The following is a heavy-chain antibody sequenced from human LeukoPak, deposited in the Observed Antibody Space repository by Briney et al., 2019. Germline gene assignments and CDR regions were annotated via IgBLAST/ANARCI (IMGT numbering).Heavy chain of an antibody. Sequence: PSETLSLTCAVYGGSFSGYYWSWIRQSPGKGLEWIGEINHSGSTNYSPSLKSRVTISVDTSKNQFSLKLSSVTAADTAVYYCARGRMYSGSYPLDYWGQGTLVTVSS. CDR1: GGSFSGYY. CDR3: ARGRMYSGSYPLDY. J-gene: IGHJ4*02. CDR2: INHSGST. D-gene: IGHD1-26*01. V-gene: IGHV4-34*01.